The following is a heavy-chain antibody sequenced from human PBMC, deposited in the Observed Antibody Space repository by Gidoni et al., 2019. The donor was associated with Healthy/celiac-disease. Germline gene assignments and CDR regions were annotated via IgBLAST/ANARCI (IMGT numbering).Heavy chain of an antibody. J-gene: IGHJ6*02. D-gene: IGHD3-10*01. V-gene: IGHV1-69*04. Sequence: QVQLVQSGAEVKKPGSSVKVSCKASGGTFSSYAISWVRQAPGQGLEWMGRIIPILGIANYAQKFQGRVTITADKSTSTAYMELSSLRSEDTTVYYCARSYWMGNVGNYYGMDVWGQGTTVTVSS. CDR2: IIPILGIA. CDR1: GGTFSSYA. CDR3: ARSYWMGNVGNYYGMDV.